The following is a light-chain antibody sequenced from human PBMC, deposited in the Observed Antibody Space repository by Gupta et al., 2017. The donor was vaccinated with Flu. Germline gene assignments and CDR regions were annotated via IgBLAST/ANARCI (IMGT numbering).Light chain of an antibody. CDR3: TSKKSSSTLWI. Sequence: QSALTQPASVSGSPGQSITISCTGTSNDVGGYNYVSWYQQPPGKAPKLMIYEVSDRPSGVSNRFSGSKSGNTASVTIXRXQVDDEXDYYCTSKKSSSTLWIFGGGTRLTVL. J-gene: IGLJ2*01. CDR1: SNDVGGYNY. V-gene: IGLV2-14*01. CDR2: EVS.